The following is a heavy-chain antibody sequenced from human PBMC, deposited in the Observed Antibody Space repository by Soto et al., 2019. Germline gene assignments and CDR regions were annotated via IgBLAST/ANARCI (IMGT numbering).Heavy chain of an antibody. D-gene: IGHD6-19*01. V-gene: IGHV1-2*02. CDR2: INPNNGVT. CDR3: AAAAIPVAGRHPDF. Sequence: ASVKVSCKASGYMFTGFYLHWVRQAPGQGLEWMGWINPNNGVTTYAKNFQGRVTMTRDSSISTAYMELSSLRSDDTAVYFCAAAAIPVAGRHPDFWGQGTVITFYS. J-gene: IGHJ4*02. CDR1: GYMFTGFY.